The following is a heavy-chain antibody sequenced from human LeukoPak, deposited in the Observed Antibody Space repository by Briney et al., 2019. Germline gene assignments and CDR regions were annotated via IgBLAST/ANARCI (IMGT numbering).Heavy chain of an antibody. CDR3: ARGLGRGYSGYDYPAYYYMDV. CDR1: GGSFGGYY. D-gene: IGHD5-12*01. Sequence: SETLSLTCAVYGGSFGGYYWSWIRQPPGKGLEWIGEINHSGSTNYNPSLKSRVTKSVDTSKNQFSLKLSSVTAADTAVYYCARGLGRGYSGYDYPAYYYMDVWGKGTTVTVSS. CDR2: INHSGST. J-gene: IGHJ6*03. V-gene: IGHV4-34*01.